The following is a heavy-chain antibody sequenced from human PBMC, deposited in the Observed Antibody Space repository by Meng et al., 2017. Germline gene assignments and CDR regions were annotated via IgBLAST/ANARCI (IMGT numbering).Heavy chain of an antibody. D-gene: IGHD2-2*01. V-gene: IGHV4-34*01. CDR3: ARHPPGGYCSSTSCLRPKNNWFDP. CDR1: GGSFSGYY. CDR2: INHSGST. J-gene: IGHJ5*02. Sequence: LRQWGAGLLNPSGTLSLTCAVYGGSFSGYYLSWIRQPPGKGLEWIGEINHSGSTNYNPSLKSRVTISVDTSKNQFSLKLSSVTAADTAVYYCARHPPGGYCSSTSCLRPKNNWFDPWGQGTLVTVSS.